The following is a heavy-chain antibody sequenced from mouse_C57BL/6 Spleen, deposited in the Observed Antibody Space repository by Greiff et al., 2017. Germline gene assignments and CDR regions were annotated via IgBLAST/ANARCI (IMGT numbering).Heavy chain of an antibody. CDR1: GYSFTGYY. V-gene: IGHV1-42*01. J-gene: IGHJ3*01. CDR2: INPSTGGT. CDR3: ARGGDDYDGAWFAY. Sequence: EVHLVESGPELVKPGASVKISCKASGYSFTGYYMNWVKQSPEKSLEWIGEINPSTGGTTYNQKFKAKATLTVDKSSSTAYMQLKSLTSEDSAVYYCARGGDDYDGAWFAYWGQGTLVTVSA. D-gene: IGHD2-4*01.